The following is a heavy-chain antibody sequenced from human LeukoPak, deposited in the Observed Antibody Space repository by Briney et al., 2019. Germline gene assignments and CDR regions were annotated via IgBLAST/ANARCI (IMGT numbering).Heavy chain of an antibody. Sequence: GCSQRLSCAASGFTFSSFDMHWVRQPTGQGLEWVSTIGTASDTYYPGSVEGRFTLSRDNAKNSLYLQMNSLTAGDTAVYYCARGPPRGKYFYMDGSGKGATVTVSS. J-gene: IGHJ6*03. CDR1: GFTFSSFD. V-gene: IGHV3-13*01. D-gene: IGHD1-1*01. CDR3: ARGPPRGKYFYMDG. CDR2: IGTASDT.